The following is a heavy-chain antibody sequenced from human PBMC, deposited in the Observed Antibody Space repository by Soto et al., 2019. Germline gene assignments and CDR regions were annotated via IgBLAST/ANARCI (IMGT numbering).Heavy chain of an antibody. J-gene: IGHJ4*02. D-gene: IGHD6-6*01. CDR3: AKAGNELVRLDYFDC. Sequence: EVQLLESGGGLVQPGGSLRLSCAASGLMFNSYAMNWVRQAPGRGLEWVSAISASGDDTYIADSVKGRFAISRDNSKNTVYLQMNSLRGEDTDVYYCAKAGNELVRLDYFDCWGQGTLVTVSP. CDR2: ISASGDDT. CDR1: GLMFNSYA. V-gene: IGHV3-23*01.